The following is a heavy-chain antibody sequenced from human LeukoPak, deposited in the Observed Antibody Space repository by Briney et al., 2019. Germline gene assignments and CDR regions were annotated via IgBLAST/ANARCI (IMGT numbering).Heavy chain of an antibody. Sequence: PSETLSLTCTVSGRSISSYYWSWIRQPPGKGLEWIGYIYYSGSTNYNPSLKSRVTISVDTSKNQFSLKLSSVTAADTAVYYCARHGYSSGWGNEYFQHWGQGTLVTVSS. D-gene: IGHD6-19*01. CDR3: ARHGYSSGWGNEYFQH. CDR1: GRSISSYY. CDR2: IYYSGST. V-gene: IGHV4-59*08. J-gene: IGHJ1*01.